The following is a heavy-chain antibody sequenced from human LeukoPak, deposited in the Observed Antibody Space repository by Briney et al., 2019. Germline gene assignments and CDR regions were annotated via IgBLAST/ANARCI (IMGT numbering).Heavy chain of an antibody. Sequence: QAGGSLRLSCAASGFSFNNFAMSWVRQAPGTGLEYVSAISSNGGSTYYANSVKGRFTISRDNSKNTLYLQMGSLRAEDMAVYYCARAYNVRGYYMDVWGKGTTVTVSS. CDR3: ARAYNVRGYYMDV. J-gene: IGHJ6*03. V-gene: IGHV3-64*01. CDR1: GFSFNNFA. CDR2: ISSNGGST. D-gene: IGHD1-14*01.